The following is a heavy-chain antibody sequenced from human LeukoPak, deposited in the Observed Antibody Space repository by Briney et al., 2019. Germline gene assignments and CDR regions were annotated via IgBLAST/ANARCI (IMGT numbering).Heavy chain of an antibody. D-gene: IGHD4-17*01. J-gene: IGHJ3*02. CDR3: ARNLVGVTSAFDI. CDR1: GYTFTGYY. V-gene: IGHV1-2*02. CDR2: INPNSGGT. Sequence: ASVKVSCKASGYTFTGYYMHWVRQAPGQGLEWMGWINPNSGGTNYAQKFQGRVTITADKSTSTAYMELSSLRSEDTAVYYCARNLVGVTSAFDIWGQGTMVTVSS.